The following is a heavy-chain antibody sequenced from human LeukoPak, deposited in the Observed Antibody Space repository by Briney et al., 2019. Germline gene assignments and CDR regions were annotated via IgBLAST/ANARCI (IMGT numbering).Heavy chain of an antibody. J-gene: IGHJ4*02. V-gene: IGHV4-4*07. CDR3: ARDSGRRGYPEYSFDY. Sequence: PSETLSLTCTVSGGSIGTYYWSWIRQPAGKGLEWIGRIYTSGNTKYNPSLKSRVTISVDTSKNQFSLKLTSLTAADTATYYCARDSGRRGYPEYSFDYWGQGTLVTVSS. D-gene: IGHD3-10*01. CDR2: IYTSGNT. CDR1: GGSIGTYY.